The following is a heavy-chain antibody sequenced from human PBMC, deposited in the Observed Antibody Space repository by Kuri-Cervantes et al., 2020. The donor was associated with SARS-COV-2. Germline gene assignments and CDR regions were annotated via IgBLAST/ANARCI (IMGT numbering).Heavy chain of an antibody. CDR1: GYTFTSYD. Sequence: ASVKVSCKASGYTFTSYDINWVRQATGQGLEWMGWMNPNSGNTGYAQKFQGRVTMTEDTSTDTAYMELSSLRSEDTAVYYCATVHTLYYAHYFDYWGQGTLVTVSS. D-gene: IGHD2-2*01. CDR2: MNPNSGNT. CDR3: ATVHTLYYAHYFDY. J-gene: IGHJ4*02. V-gene: IGHV1-8*02.